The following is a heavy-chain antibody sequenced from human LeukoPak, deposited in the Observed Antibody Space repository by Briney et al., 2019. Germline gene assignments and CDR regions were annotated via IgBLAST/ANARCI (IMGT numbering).Heavy chain of an antibody. CDR3: AKDLTYYYGSGKSS. CDR1: GFTFNSYG. V-gene: IGHV3-30*02. Sequence: PGGSLRLSCAASGFTFNSYGMHWVRQAPGKGLEGVAFIRYDGSNKYYADSVKGRFTISRDNSKNTLYLQMNSLRAEDTAVYYCAKDLTYYYGSGKSSWGQGTLVTVSS. J-gene: IGHJ4*02. D-gene: IGHD3-10*01. CDR2: IRYDGSNK.